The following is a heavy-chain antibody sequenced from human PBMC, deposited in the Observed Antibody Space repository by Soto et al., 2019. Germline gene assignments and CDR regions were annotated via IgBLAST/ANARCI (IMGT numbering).Heavy chain of an antibody. D-gene: IGHD6-13*01. J-gene: IGHJ3*02. CDR2: VGDGGGRT. CDR3: ARKGIGEGRNHDAFDI. V-gene: IGHV3-23*04. CDR1: GFTFSNYG. Sequence: EVQLVESGGGLVQPGVSLRLSCEASGFTFSNYGMSWVRQGPGKGLEWVSTVGDGGGRTYYADSVKGRFTISRDNSKNTLFLQMNSLRAEDTSIYYCARKGIGEGRNHDAFDIWGQGTMVIVSS.